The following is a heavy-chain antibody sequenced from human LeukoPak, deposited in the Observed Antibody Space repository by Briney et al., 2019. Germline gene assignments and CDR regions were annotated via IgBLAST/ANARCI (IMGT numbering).Heavy chain of an antibody. J-gene: IGHJ6*03. D-gene: IGHD3-10*01. CDR1: VLTFRRYG. CDR2: ISSSTNTI. CDR3: ARVLVWFGEPKGYYNYMDV. V-gene: IGHV3-48*01. Sequence: GWSLTLSCPGSVLTFRRYGMHWLRQAPGKGLEWVSYISSSTNTIYYADSVKGRLTISRDSAKNSLSLQMNSLRAEDTAVYYCARVLVWFGEPKGYYNYMDVWGKGTTVTVSS.